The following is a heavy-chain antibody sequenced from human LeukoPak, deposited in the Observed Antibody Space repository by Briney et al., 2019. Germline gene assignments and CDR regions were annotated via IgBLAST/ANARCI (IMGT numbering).Heavy chain of an antibody. CDR1: GYTFTSYG. Sequence: ASVKVSCKASGYTFTSYGISWVRQAPGQGLEWMGWISAYNGNTNYAQKLQGRVTMTTDTSTSTAYMELSSLRSEDTAVYYCARGIGDHRGGYWFDPWGQGTLVTVSS. J-gene: IGHJ5*02. V-gene: IGHV1-18*01. CDR3: ARGIGDHRGGYWFDP. CDR2: ISAYNGNT. D-gene: IGHD3-16*01.